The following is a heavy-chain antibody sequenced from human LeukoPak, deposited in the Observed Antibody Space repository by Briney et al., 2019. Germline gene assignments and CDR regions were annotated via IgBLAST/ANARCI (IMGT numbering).Heavy chain of an antibody. CDR1: GYSISSGYY. CDR3: ARDQSIAAAPGY. J-gene: IGHJ4*02. CDR2: IYHSGST. D-gene: IGHD6-13*01. V-gene: IGHV4-38-2*02. Sequence: PSETLSLTCTVSGYSISSGYYWGWIRQPPGKGLEWIGSIYHSGSTYYNPSLKSRVTISVDTSKNQFSLKLSSVTAADTAVYYCARDQSIAAAPGYWGQGTLVTVSS.